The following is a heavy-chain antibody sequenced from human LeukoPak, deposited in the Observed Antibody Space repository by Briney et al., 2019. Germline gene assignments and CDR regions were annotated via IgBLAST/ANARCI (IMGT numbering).Heavy chain of an antibody. CDR1: GGTFSSYA. Sequence: VASVKVSCKASGGTFSSYAISWVRQAPGQGLEWMGGIIPIFGTANYAQKFQGRVTITADKSTSTAYMELSSLRSEDTAVYYCARGRSGLLVYYWGQGTLVTVSS. CDR3: ARGRSGLLVYY. V-gene: IGHV1-69*06. J-gene: IGHJ4*02. D-gene: IGHD3-22*01. CDR2: IIPIFGTA.